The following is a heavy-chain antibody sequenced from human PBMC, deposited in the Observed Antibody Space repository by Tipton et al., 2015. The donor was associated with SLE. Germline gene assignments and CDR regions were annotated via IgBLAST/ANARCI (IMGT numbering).Heavy chain of an antibody. CDR1: GGSFSGYY. D-gene: IGHD2-15*01. CDR3: ARRWWYDSDAFDI. V-gene: IGHV4-34*01. J-gene: IGHJ3*02. Sequence: TLSLTCAVYGGSFSGYYWSWIRQPPGKGLEWIGEIYHSGSTNYNPSLKSRVTISVDKSKNQFSLKLSSVTAADTAVYYCARRWWYDSDAFDIWGQGTMVTVSS. CDR2: IYHSGST.